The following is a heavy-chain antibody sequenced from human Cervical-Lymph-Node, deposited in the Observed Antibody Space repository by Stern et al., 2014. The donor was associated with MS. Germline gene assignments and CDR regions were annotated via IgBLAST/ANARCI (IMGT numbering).Heavy chain of an antibody. D-gene: IGHD6-13*01. CDR1: GFSLTTSEMR. CDR2: IDGDDER. Sequence: QVTLRESGPALVKPTQTLTLTCTFSGFSLTTSEMRVSWIRQPPGKALEWLARIDGDDERFYSTYLKTRLTISKDTSKNQVVLTMTNMDPVDTATYYCARTAAAGQGYFAYWGQGALVTVSS. V-gene: IGHV2-70*04. CDR3: ARTAAAGQGYFAY. J-gene: IGHJ4*02.